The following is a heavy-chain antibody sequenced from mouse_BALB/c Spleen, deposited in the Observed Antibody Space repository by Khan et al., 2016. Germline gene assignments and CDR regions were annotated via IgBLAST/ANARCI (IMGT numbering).Heavy chain of an antibody. Sequence: EVELVESGGGLVKPGGSLKLSCAASGFTFSDYYMYWVRQTPEKRLEWVATISDGGSYTYSPDSVKGRFTISRDNDKNNLYLQMSSLKSEDTAMYYCAREGLRRGFAYWGKGTLVTVSA. CDR1: GFTFSDYY. CDR2: ISDGGSYT. D-gene: IGHD2-4*01. CDR3: AREGLRRGFAY. V-gene: IGHV5-4*02. J-gene: IGHJ3*01.